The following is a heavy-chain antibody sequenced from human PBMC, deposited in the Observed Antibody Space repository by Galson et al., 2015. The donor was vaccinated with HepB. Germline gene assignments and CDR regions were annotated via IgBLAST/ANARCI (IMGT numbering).Heavy chain of an antibody. CDR3: SKEGEIFGVVFCLDV. CDR1: GFTFSSYA. Sequence: SLRLSCAASGFTFSSYALHWVRQAPGKGLEWVAVISYDGNNKYYADSVKGRFTISRDNSKNTLYLQMNSLRAEDTAAYYCSKEGEIFGVVFCLDVWGKGTTVTVSS. J-gene: IGHJ6*04. D-gene: IGHD3-3*01. CDR2: ISYDGNNK. V-gene: IGHV3-30*18.